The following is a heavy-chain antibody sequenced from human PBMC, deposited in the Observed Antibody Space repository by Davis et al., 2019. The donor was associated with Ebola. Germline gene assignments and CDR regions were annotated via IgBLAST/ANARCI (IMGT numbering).Heavy chain of an antibody. Sequence: GESLKTPRVASGIPVTKTYMTWVRQAPGKGLEWVSVIYSGGTTYYGDSVRGRFIISRDDAKNTVNLQMNALRADDTAVYFCARLNELYQYGMDVWGQGTTVTVSS. J-gene: IGHJ6*02. D-gene: IGHD3-10*01. V-gene: IGHV3-53*01. CDR3: ARLNELYQYGMDV. CDR1: GIPVTKTY. CDR2: IYSGGTT.